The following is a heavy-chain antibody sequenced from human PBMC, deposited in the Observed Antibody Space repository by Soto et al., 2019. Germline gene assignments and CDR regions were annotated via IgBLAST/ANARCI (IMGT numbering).Heavy chain of an antibody. Sequence: ASVKVSCKASGYTFTSYYMHWVRQAPGQGLEWMGIINPSGGSTSYAQKFQGWVTMTRDTSISTAYMELSSLRSEDTAVYYCARDWSRGYYYYMDVWGKGTTVTVSS. V-gene: IGHV1-46*01. CDR2: INPSGGST. J-gene: IGHJ6*03. CDR3: ARDWSRGYYYYMDV. D-gene: IGHD3-3*01. CDR1: GYTFTSYY.